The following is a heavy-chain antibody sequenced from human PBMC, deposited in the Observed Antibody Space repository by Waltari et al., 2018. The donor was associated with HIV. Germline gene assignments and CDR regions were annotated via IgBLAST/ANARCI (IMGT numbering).Heavy chain of an antibody. CDR1: GGSFSNYY. CDR3: ARHRFTRGNSAWYFLY. V-gene: IGHV4-34*02. D-gene: IGHD6-19*01. Sequence: VRLQQWGAGLLKPSETLSLTCAVYGGSFSNYYWPWIRQTPEKGLEWIGEINHRGTTDYNPSLKSRLTMSIDTSKNQFSLKLNSVTAADTAVYYCARHRFTRGNSAWYFLYWGQGTHVTVSS. J-gene: IGHJ4*02. CDR2: INHRGTT.